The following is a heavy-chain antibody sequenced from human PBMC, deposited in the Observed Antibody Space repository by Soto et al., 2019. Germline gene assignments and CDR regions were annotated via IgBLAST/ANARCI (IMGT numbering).Heavy chain of an antibody. Sequence: ASVKVSCKASGYTFTSYGISWVRQAPGQGLEWMGWISAYNGNTNYAQKLQGRVTMTTDTSTSTAYMELRSLRSDDTAVYYCARDAVRFLEWLPLYYFDYWGQGTLVTVSS. V-gene: IGHV1-18*01. CDR3: ARDAVRFLEWLPLYYFDY. CDR1: GYTFTSYG. D-gene: IGHD3-3*01. CDR2: ISAYNGNT. J-gene: IGHJ4*02.